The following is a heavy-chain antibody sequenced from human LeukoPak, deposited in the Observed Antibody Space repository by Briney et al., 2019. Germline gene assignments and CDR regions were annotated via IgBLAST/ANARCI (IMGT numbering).Heavy chain of an antibody. V-gene: IGHV3-49*04. CDR1: GFDFGFYA. CDR3: SRVGGAKEPYYYYMDV. D-gene: IGHD4/OR15-4a*01. Sequence: GRSLRLSCTTSGFDFGFYAMTWVRQAPGKGLEWVGSIRSKAYGETSENAASVKGRFTISRDDSESIAYLQMNSLKTEDTAVYYCSRVGGAKEPYYYYMDVWGKGTTVTVSS. J-gene: IGHJ6*03. CDR2: IRSKAYGETS.